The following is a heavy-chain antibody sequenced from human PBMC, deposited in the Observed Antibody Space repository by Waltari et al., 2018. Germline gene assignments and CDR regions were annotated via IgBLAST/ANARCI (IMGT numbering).Heavy chain of an antibody. CDR2: VSAYNGNT. CDR1: GYTFTSYG. Sequence: QVQLVQSGAEVKKPGASGKVSCKASGYTFTSYGISWVRKAPGKGLEWMGWVSAYNGNTNYAQQLHGRVTMTTDTSTSTAYMELRSLRSDDTAVYYCATSRGDYYDSSGYPPDYWGQGTLVTVSS. J-gene: IGHJ4*02. D-gene: IGHD3-22*01. CDR3: ATSRGDYYDSSGYPPDY. V-gene: IGHV1-18*01.